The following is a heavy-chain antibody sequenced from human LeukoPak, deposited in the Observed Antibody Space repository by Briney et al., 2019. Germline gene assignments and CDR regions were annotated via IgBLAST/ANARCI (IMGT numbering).Heavy chain of an antibody. Sequence: SETLSLTCTVSGGSISSYYWSWIRQPAGKGLEWIGPISTSGSTNYNPSLKSRVTMSVDTSKNQFSLKLTSVTAADTAVYYCARENATIATRHLDYWGQGTLVTVSS. CDR1: GGSISSYY. J-gene: IGHJ4*02. CDR3: ARENATIATRHLDY. V-gene: IGHV4-4*07. D-gene: IGHD6-6*01. CDR2: ISTSGST.